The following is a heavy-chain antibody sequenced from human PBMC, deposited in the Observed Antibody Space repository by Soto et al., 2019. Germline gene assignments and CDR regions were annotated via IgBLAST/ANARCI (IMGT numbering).Heavy chain of an antibody. CDR2: ISSNGGST. CDR3: VKDFLEVPAAHYNWFDP. CDR1: GLTFSSYA. J-gene: IGHJ5*02. Sequence: GGSLRLSCSASGLTFSSYAMHWVRRAPGKGLEYVSAISSNGGSTYYADSVKGRFTISRDNSKNTLYLQMSSLRAEDTAVYYCVKDFLEVPAAHYNWFDPWGQGTLVTVSS. V-gene: IGHV3-64D*06. D-gene: IGHD2-2*01.